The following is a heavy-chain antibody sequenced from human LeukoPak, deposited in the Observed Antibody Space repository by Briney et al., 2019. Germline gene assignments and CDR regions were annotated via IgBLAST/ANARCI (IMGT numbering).Heavy chain of an antibody. Sequence: GGSLRLSCAASGFTFSSNSMNWVRQAPRKGLEWVSSISSSSSYIYYADSVKGRFTISRDNAKNSLYLQMNSLRAEDTAVYYCARGDYYDSSGYYPGVDYWGQGTLVTVPS. J-gene: IGHJ4*02. V-gene: IGHV3-21*01. D-gene: IGHD3-22*01. CDR2: ISSSSSYI. CDR1: GFTFSSNS. CDR3: ARGDYYDSSGYYPGVDY.